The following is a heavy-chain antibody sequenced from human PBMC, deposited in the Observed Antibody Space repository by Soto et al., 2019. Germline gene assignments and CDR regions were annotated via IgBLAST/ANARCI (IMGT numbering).Heavy chain of an antibody. V-gene: IGHV3-20*04. Sequence: LRLSCAASGFPFDDYGMSWVRQAPGKGLEWVSGINRHGGSTGYADSVKGRFTISRDNAKNSLHLHMNSLRAEDTAFYYCARTPGYYGDFFDYWGQGTLVTVSS. CDR3: ARTPGYYGDFFDY. CDR2: INRHGGST. CDR1: GFPFDDYG. J-gene: IGHJ4*02. D-gene: IGHD4-17*01.